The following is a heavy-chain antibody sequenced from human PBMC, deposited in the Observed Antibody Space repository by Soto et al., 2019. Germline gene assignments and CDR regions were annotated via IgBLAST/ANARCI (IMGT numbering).Heavy chain of an antibody. J-gene: IGHJ4*02. CDR2: IIPIFGTA. D-gene: IGHD5-18*01. CDR3: ARVPSPLKEARGYSYGYVDY. Sequence: SVKVSCKASGGTFSSYAISWVRQAPGQGLEWMGGIIPIFGTANYAQKFQGRVTITADESTSTAYMELSSLRSEDTAVYYCARVPSPLKEARGYSYGYVDYWGQGTLVTVSS. CDR1: GGTFSSYA. V-gene: IGHV1-69*13.